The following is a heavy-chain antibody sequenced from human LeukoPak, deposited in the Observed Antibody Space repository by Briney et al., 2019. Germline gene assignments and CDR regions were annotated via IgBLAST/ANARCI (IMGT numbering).Heavy chain of an antibody. Sequence: GGSLRLSCAASGFTFDDYAMHWVRQAPGKGLEWVSGISWNSGSIDYADSVKGRFTISRDNAKNSLYLQMNSLRAEDTALYYCAKGIGAVADYGMDVWGQGTTVTVSS. CDR2: ISWNSGSI. V-gene: IGHV3-9*01. J-gene: IGHJ6*02. CDR1: GFTFDDYA. CDR3: AKGIGAVADYGMDV. D-gene: IGHD6-19*01.